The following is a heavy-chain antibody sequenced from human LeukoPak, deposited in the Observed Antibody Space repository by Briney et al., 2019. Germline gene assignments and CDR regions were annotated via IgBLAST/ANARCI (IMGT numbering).Heavy chain of an antibody. CDR2: INCNNGGT. CDR1: GYTFTDYY. D-gene: IGHD1-26*01. Sequence: GASVKVSCRASGYTFTDYYIFWVRQALGQGLEWMGWINCNNGGTQYAEKFQGRVTMTRDTSITTAYMELSSLRSDDTAIYYCARYKGGSNNLDYWGQGTLVTVSS. V-gene: IGHV1-2*02. CDR3: ARYKGGSNNLDY. J-gene: IGHJ4*02.